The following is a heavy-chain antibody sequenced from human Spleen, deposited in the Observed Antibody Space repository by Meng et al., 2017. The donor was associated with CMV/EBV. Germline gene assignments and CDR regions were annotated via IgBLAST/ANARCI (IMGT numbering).Heavy chain of an antibody. CDR3: ARGASNWGRWYFDL. Sequence: SVSNIIYYWSWIRQPPGKGLEWIGYIYYSGSTTYTTYNPSVESRVTISVDTSKNQFSLTLTSVTAADTAVYYCARGASNWGRWYFDLWGRGILVTVSS. CDR1: SVSNIIYY. CDR2: IYYSGST. V-gene: IGHV4-61*06. D-gene: IGHD7-27*01. J-gene: IGHJ2*01.